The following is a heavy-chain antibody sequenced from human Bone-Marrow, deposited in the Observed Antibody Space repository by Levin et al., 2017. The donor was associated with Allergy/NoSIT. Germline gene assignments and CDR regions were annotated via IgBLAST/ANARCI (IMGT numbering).Heavy chain of an antibody. CDR1: GFTFSSYG. CDR2: ISYDGSNK. CDR3: AKDGGQWLVGTDY. J-gene: IGHJ4*02. Sequence: GGSLRLSCAASGFTFSSYGMHWVRQAPGKGLEWVAVISYDGSNKYYADSVKGRFTISRDNSKNTLYLQMNSLRAEDTAVYYCAKDGGQWLVGTDYWGQGTLVTVSS. D-gene: IGHD6-19*01. V-gene: IGHV3-30*18.